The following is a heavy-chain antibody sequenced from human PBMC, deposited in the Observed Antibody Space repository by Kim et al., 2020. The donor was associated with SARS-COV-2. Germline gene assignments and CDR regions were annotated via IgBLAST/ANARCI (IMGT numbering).Heavy chain of an antibody. J-gene: IGHJ6*02. V-gene: IGHV4-4*02. CDR2: IYHSGST. Sequence: SETLSLTCAVSGGSISSSNWWSWVRQPPGKGLEWIGEIYHSGSTNYNPSLKSRVTISVDKSKNQFSLKLSSVTAADTAVYYCARLGGYCTNGVCYYYYYGIDVWGQGTTVTVSS. CDR3: ARLGGYCTNGVCYYYYYGIDV. CDR1: GGSISSSNW. D-gene: IGHD2-8*01.